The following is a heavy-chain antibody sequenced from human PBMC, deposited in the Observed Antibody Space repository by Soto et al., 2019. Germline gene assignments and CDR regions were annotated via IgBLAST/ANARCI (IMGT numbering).Heavy chain of an antibody. V-gene: IGHV5-51*01. Sequence: GESLKISCKGSGYSFTSYWIGWVRQMPGKGLGWMGIIYPGDSDTRYSPSFQGQVTISADKSISTAYLQWSSLKASDTAMYYCARLVGMYYDILTGPNFDYWGQGTLVTVSS. J-gene: IGHJ4*02. D-gene: IGHD3-9*01. CDR1: GYSFTSYW. CDR3: ARLVGMYYDILTGPNFDY. CDR2: IYPGDSDT.